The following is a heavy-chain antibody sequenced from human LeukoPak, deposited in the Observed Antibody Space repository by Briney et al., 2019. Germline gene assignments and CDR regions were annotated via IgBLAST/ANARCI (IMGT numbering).Heavy chain of an antibody. CDR3: ARLIAVAGSYWYFDL. Sequence: SETLSLTCTVSGGSISSYYWSWIRQPPGEGLEWIGYIYYSGSTNYNPSLKSRVTISVDTSKNQFSLKLSSVTAADTAVYYCARLIAVAGSYWYFDLWGRGTLVTVSS. J-gene: IGHJ2*01. V-gene: IGHV4-59*08. D-gene: IGHD6-19*01. CDR1: GGSISSYY. CDR2: IYYSGST.